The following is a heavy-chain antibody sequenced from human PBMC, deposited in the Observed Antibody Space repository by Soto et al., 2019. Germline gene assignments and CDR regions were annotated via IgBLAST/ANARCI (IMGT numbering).Heavy chain of an antibody. J-gene: IGHJ6*02. CDR2: IWYDGSNK. Sequence: QVQLVESGGGVVQPGRSLRLSCAASGFTFSSYGMHWVRQAPGKGLEWVAVIWYDGSNKYYADSVKGRFTISRDNSKNTLYLQMNSLRAEDTAVYYCARDSWSLSLIKYPGIYYYYGMDVWGQGTTVTVSS. D-gene: IGHD2-2*01. CDR3: ARDSWSLSLIKYPGIYYYYGMDV. CDR1: GFTFSSYG. V-gene: IGHV3-33*01.